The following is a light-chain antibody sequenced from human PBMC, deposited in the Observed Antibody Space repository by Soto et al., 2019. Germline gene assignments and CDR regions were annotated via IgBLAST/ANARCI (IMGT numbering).Light chain of an antibody. J-gene: IGKJ1*01. CDR1: QSVTSSF. V-gene: IGKV3-20*01. CDR2: GAS. CDR3: QQYGSSPT. Sequence: EIVLTQSPGTLSVSPGERATLSCRASQSVTSSFVAWYQQKPGQAPRLLIYGASSRAAGIPDRFSGSGSGTDFSLTISGLEPEDFAVYHCQQYGSSPTFGQGTKVEIK.